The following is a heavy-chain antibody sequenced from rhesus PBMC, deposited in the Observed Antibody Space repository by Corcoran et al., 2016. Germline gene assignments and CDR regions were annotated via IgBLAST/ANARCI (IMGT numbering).Heavy chain of an antibody. Sequence: EVQLVESGGGLAKPGGSLRLSCAASGFSFSDYYMYWVRQAPGKGLGWVSGIIYTGGSTYYADSVKGRFTISRENAKNTLYLQMDSLRAEDTAVYYCAREGSSWSGGLDYWGQGVLVTVSS. D-gene: IGHD6-13*01. CDR3: AREGSSWSGGLDY. J-gene: IGHJ4*01. V-gene: IGHV3S18*01. CDR1: GFSFSDYY. CDR2: IIYTGGST.